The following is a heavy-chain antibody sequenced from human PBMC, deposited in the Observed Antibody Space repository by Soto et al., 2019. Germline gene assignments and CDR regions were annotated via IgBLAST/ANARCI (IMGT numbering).Heavy chain of an antibody. CDR1: GGSFSGYY. J-gene: IGHJ4*02. D-gene: IGHD4-4*01. V-gene: IGHV4-34*01. CDR2: INHSGST. CDR3: ASTSMTTVTRTIYFDY. Sequence: PSETLSLTCAVYGGSFSGYYWSWIRQPPGKGLEWIGEINHSGSTNYNPSLKSRVTISVDTSKNQFSLKLSSVTAADTAVYYCASTSMTTVTRTIYFDYWGQGTLVTVSS.